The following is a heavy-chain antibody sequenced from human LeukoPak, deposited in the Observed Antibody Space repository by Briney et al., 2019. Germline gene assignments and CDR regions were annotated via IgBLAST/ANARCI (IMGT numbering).Heavy chain of an antibody. D-gene: IGHD3-3*01. CDR2: INPNSGGT. Sequence: ASVKVSCKASGYTFTGYYMHWVRQAPGQGLEWMGWINPNSGGTNYAQKFQGSVTMTRDTSISTAYMGLSRLRSDDTAVYYCARDSYYDFWSGYGGFDYWGQGTLVTVSS. CDR3: ARDSYYDFWSGYGGFDY. CDR1: GYTFTGYY. V-gene: IGHV1-2*02. J-gene: IGHJ4*02.